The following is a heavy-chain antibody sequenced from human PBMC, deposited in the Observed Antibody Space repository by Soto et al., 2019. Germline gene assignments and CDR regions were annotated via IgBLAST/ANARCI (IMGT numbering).Heavy chain of an antibody. CDR3: ARDVGLDSDDFFAY. Sequence: VGSLRLSCTASGFTFTSYGMGWVRQAPGKGLQWVSTIRGDGGQTHYTDSVKGRFSISRDNSKNTVYLQMDSLRAEDTAMYFCARDVGLDSDDFFAYWGQGTQVTVSS. CDR1: GFTFTSYG. CDR2: IRGDGGQT. D-gene: IGHD3-9*01. V-gene: IGHV3-23*01. J-gene: IGHJ4*02.